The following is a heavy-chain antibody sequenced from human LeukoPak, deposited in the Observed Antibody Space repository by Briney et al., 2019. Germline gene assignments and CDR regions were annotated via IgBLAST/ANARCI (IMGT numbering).Heavy chain of an antibody. V-gene: IGHV3-7*01. J-gene: IGHJ4*02. Sequence: TGGSLRLSCAASGFTFSSYWMSWFRQAPGKGLEWVASLKEDVSARNLVDSVKGRFTISTDNAKNSLNLQMNSLRVEDTAVYYCARGPPYGSRSDFLDYWGLGTLVTVSS. CDR1: GFTFSSYW. CDR3: ARGPPYGSRSDFLDY. D-gene: IGHD3-10*01. CDR2: LKEDVSAR.